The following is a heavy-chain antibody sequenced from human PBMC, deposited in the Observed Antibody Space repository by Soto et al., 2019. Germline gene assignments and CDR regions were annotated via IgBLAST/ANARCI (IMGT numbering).Heavy chain of an antibody. CDR1: GDSISSFPYF. J-gene: IGHJ4*02. Sequence: PSETLSLTCTVSGDSISSFPYFWGWIRQPPGKRLEWIGSIFYDGYTLYTPSLKSRVTISVDTSKNQFSLKLTSVAAADTAIYFCARLQAAVPHYWGQG. D-gene: IGHD6-13*01. CDR3: ARLQAAVPHY. CDR2: IFYDGYT. V-gene: IGHV4-39*01.